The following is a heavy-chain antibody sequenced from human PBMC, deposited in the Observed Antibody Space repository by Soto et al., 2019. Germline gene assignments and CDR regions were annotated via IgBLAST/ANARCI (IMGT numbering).Heavy chain of an antibody. V-gene: IGHV4-39*01. CDR1: GGSFSGYY. J-gene: IGHJ6*03. CDR2: IYYSGST. CDR3: ARHPTYYDFWSGPPSYYYYMDA. Sequence: SETLSLTCAVYGGSFSGYYWGWIRQPPGKGLEWIGSIYYSGSTYYNPSLKSRVTISVDTSKNQFSLKLSSVTAADTAVYYCARHPTYYDFWSGPPSYYYYMDAWGKGTTVTVSS. D-gene: IGHD3-3*01.